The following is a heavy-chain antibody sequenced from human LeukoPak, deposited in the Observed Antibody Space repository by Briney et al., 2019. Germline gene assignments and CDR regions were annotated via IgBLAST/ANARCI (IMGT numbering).Heavy chain of an antibody. V-gene: IGHV3-20*04. D-gene: IGHD3-10*02. CDR1: GSTFDVYG. CDR3: AELGITMIGGV. J-gene: IGHJ6*04. Sequence: GGPLRLSCAASGSTFDVYGMSWVRQAPAKGMEWVSGINWNGGSTGYADSVKGRFTISRDNAKNSLYLQMNSLRAEDTAVYYCAELGITMIGGVWGKGTTVTISS. CDR2: INWNGGST.